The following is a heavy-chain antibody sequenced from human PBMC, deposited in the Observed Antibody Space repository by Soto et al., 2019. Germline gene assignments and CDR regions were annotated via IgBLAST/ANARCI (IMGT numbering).Heavy chain of an antibody. CDR1: GGSISSSSYY. V-gene: IGHV4-39*01. D-gene: IGHD1-20*01. CDR3: ARRRYNWNNDYYYGMDV. J-gene: IGHJ6*02. Sequence: QLQLQESGPGLVKPSETLSLTCTVSGGSISSSSYYWGWIRQPPGKGLEWIGSIYYSGSTYYNPSLKSRVTISVDTSKNQFSLKLSSVTAADTAVYYCARRRYNWNNDYYYGMDVWGQGTTVTVSS. CDR2: IYYSGST.